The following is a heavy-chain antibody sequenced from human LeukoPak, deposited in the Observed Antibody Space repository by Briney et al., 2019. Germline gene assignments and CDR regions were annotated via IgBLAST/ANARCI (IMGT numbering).Heavy chain of an antibody. V-gene: IGHV3-23*01. CDR1: GFTFNNYA. J-gene: IGHJ6*01. D-gene: IGHD1-26*01. Sequence: PGGSLKLSCAASGFTFNNYAMSWVRQAPGKGLEWVSGISGSGGSTYYADSVKGRFTISRDNSKNTLYLQMNSLRAEDTAVYYCAKMKGHPLPKYYMDVWGQGTTVTVSS. CDR2: ISGSGGST. CDR3: AKMKGHPLPKYYMDV.